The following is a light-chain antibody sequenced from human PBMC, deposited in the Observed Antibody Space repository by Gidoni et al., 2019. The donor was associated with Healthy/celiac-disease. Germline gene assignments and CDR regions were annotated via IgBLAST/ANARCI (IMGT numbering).Light chain of an antibody. V-gene: IGKV1-5*03. J-gene: IGKJ4*01. CDR3: QQYNSYLLT. Sequence: DIQMTQSPSTLSASVGDRVTITCRASQSISSWLAWYQQKPGKAPKLLIYKASSLESGVPSRFSGSGSGTECTRTISSLQPDDFATYYCQQYNSYLLTFGGGTKVEIK. CDR1: QSISSW. CDR2: KAS.